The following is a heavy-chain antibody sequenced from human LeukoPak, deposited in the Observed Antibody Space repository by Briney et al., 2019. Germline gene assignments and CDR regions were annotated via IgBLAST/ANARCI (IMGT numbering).Heavy chain of an antibody. CDR1: GYTFTGYY. D-gene: IGHD3-3*01. CDR3: ARASDTTFWSGYSFDY. J-gene: IGHJ4*02. CDR2: INPNSGGT. Sequence: ASVKVSCKASGYTFTGYYMHWVRQAPGQGLERMGWINPNSGGTNYAQKFQGRVTMTRDTSISTAYMELSRLRSDDTAVYYCARASDTTFWSGYSFDYWGQGTLVTVSS. V-gene: IGHV1-2*02.